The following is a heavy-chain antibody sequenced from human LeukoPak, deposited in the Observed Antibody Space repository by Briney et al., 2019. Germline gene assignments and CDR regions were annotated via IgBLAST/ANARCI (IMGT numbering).Heavy chain of an antibody. CDR3: ARHGNHYYGSGGFDY. V-gene: IGHV4-39*01. J-gene: IGHJ4*02. CDR1: GGSISSSYY. Sequence: SETLSLTCTVSGGSISSSYYWGWIRQPPGKGLDWVGSIYYGGSTYYNPSLRSRVTTSVDTSKNQFSLKLTSVTAADTAVYYCARHGNHYYGSGGFDYWGQGTLVTVSS. D-gene: IGHD3-10*01. CDR2: IYYGGST.